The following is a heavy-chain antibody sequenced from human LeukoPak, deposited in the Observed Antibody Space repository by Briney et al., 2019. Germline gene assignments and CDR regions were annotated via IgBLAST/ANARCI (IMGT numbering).Heavy chain of an antibody. CDR3: AAFGAVVPGGLLL. V-gene: IGHV3-7*01. CDR2: IKKDGSEK. Sequence: GGSLRLSCVASGFTPSAFWMSWVRRPPGKGLEWVANIKKDGSEKEYVDSVKGRFSIFRDNAKNSVFLQMNSLRAEDTAVYYCAAFGAVVPGGLLLWGKGTTVIVSS. D-gene: IGHD3-3*01. CDR1: GFTPSAFW. J-gene: IGHJ6*04.